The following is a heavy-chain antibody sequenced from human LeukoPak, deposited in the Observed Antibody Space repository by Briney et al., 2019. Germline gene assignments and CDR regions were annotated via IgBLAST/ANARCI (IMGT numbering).Heavy chain of an antibody. D-gene: IGHD6-19*01. CDR2: ICSSDCST. CDR3: ARGRQYSSGWYAPNPFDY. Sequence: WGVLRPPRVAPGFTLNSFAMDLVPPAPGKGPEGVSAICSSDCSTYYADSVKGRCTISRDNSKNTVYLQMNSLRAEDTAVYYCARGRQYSSGWYAPNPFDYWGQGTLVTVSS. J-gene: IGHJ4*02. V-gene: IGHV3-23*01. CDR1: GFTLNSFA.